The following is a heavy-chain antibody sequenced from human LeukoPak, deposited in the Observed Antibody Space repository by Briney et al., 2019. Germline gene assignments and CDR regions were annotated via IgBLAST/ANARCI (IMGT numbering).Heavy chain of an antibody. D-gene: IGHD6-13*01. CDR2: ISYDGSNK. J-gene: IGHJ4*02. CDR1: GFTFSSYA. Sequence: GGSLRLSCAASGFTFSSYAMHWVRQAPGKGLEWVAVISYDGSNKYYADSVKGRFTISRDNSKNSLYLQMNSLRAEDTAVYYCARGSAAAGKGSLFDYXGQXXXXXVXS. V-gene: IGHV3-30-3*01. CDR3: ARGSAAAGKGSLFDY.